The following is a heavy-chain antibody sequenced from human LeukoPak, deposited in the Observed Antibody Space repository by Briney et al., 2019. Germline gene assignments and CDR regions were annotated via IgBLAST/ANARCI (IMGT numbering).Heavy chain of an antibody. D-gene: IGHD2-21*02. V-gene: IGHV1-18*03. CDR2: ISAYNGNT. Sequence: GASVKVSCKASGGTFSSYAISWVRQAPGQGLEWMGWISAYNGNTNYAQKLQGRVTMTTDTSASTAYMELRSLRSDDMAVYYCARDKYCGGDRRGCRRYYMDVWGKGTTVTVSS. J-gene: IGHJ6*03. CDR3: ARDKYCGGDRRGCRRYYMDV. CDR1: GGTFSSYA.